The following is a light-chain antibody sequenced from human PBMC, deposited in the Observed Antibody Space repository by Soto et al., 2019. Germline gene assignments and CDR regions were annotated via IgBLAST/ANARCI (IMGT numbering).Light chain of an antibody. CDR1: QSVSSK. CDR2: GAS. J-gene: IGKJ4*01. Sequence: MTQSPSSLSVSPGERATLSCRASQSVSSKLGWYQQKPGQAPRLLIYGASTRATGIPARFSGSGSGTEFTLTISSLQSEDFAVYYCQQYNNWPLTFGGGTKLEIK. CDR3: QQYNNWPLT. V-gene: IGKV3-15*01.